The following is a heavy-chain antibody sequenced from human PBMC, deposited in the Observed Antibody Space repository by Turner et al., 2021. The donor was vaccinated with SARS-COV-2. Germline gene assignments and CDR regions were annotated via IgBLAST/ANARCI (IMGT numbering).Heavy chain of an antibody. CDR3: ARDRPQYYDFWSGYWWFDP. J-gene: IGHJ5*02. V-gene: IGHV3-7*03. CDR1: ALTFSSYW. Sequence: EVQLVESGGGLVEPGGSLRLACAASALTFSSYWMSWVHQAQGKGLKWVANINQDGSEKYYGDSVKVRFTISRDNAKNSLYLQMNSLRAEDTAVYYCARDRPQYYDFWSGYWWFDPWGQGTLVTVSS. D-gene: IGHD3-3*01. CDR2: INQDGSEK.